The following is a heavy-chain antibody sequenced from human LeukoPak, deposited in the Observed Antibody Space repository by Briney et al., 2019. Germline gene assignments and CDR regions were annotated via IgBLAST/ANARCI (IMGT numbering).Heavy chain of an antibody. CDR1: GFTFSSYS. CDR3: VRDGSSWGNFDY. CDR2: ISSISSYI. Sequence: GGSLRLSCAASGFTFSSYSMNWVRQAPGKGLEWVSSISSISSYIYYADSVKGRFTISRDNAKNSLYLQMNSLRAEDTAVYYCVRDGSSWGNFDYWGQGTLVSVSS. D-gene: IGHD7-27*01. J-gene: IGHJ4*02. V-gene: IGHV3-21*01.